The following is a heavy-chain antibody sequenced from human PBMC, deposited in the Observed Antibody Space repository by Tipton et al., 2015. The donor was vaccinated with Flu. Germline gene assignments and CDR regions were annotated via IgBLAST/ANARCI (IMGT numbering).Heavy chain of an antibody. Sequence: GSLRLSCAASGFTFSSYDMHWGRQATGEGLQWVSGIDSAGDTYYLDSVKGRFTMSRDNAKNLLYLQMKSLRAGDTAVYFCARGPLPDSNWYNGMGVWGQGTTVTVAS. J-gene: IGHJ6*02. V-gene: IGHV3-13*01. CDR3: ARGPLPDSNWYNGMGV. CDR1: GFTFSSYD. D-gene: IGHD6-13*01. CDR2: IDSAGDT.